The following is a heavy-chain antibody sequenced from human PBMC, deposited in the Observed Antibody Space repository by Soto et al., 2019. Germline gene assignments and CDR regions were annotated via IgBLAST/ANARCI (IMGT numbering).Heavy chain of an antibody. Sequence: EVQLVESGGGLVQPGGSLRLSCAASGFSFSTYWISWVRQAPGRGLEWVANINQDGGAINYAGSVKGRFTISRDNAQSSLYLQMNSLRVEDTAVYYCASPGRSSHWCYEHWGRGTLVTVSS. J-gene: IGHJ4*02. D-gene: IGHD6-13*01. CDR3: ASPGRSSHWCYEH. CDR1: GFSFSTYW. V-gene: IGHV3-7*01. CDR2: INQDGGAI.